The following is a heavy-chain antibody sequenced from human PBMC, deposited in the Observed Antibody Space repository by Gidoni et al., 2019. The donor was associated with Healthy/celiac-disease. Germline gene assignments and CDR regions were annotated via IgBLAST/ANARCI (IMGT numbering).Heavy chain of an antibody. CDR1: GYSFTSYW. CDR3: ARHDSSGEFDY. D-gene: IGHD6-19*01. V-gene: IGHV5-51*01. J-gene: IGHJ4*02. Sequence: EVQLVQSGAEVKKTGESLKISCKGSGYSFTSYWIGWVRQMPGKGLEWMGILYLGDSDTRYSPSFQGQVTISAHKSIRTAYLQWRSLKASHTAMYYCARHDSSGEFDYWGQGTLVTVSS. CDR2: LYLGDSDT.